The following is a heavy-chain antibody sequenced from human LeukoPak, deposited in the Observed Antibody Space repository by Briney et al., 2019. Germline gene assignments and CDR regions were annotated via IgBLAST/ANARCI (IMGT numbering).Heavy chain of an antibody. CDR2: ISDSGGST. CDR3: VRGYSFGPYGMDV. Sequence: PGGSLRLSCSASGFPFSSYAMHWVRQAPGKGLEYVSAISDSGGSTYYADSVKGRFTFSRDNSKNTLYLQMSSLRAEDTAVYFCVRGYSFGPYGMDVWGQGTTVTVSS. J-gene: IGHJ6*02. CDR1: GFPFSSYA. D-gene: IGHD2-15*01. V-gene: IGHV3-64D*09.